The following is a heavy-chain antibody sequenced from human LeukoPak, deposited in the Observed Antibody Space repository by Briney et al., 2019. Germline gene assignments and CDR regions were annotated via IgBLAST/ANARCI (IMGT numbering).Heavy chain of an antibody. CDR1: GYTFTSYG. J-gene: IGHJ3*02. Sequence: ASVKVSCKASGYTFTSYGISWVRQAPGQGLEWMGWISAYNGNTNYAQKLQGRVTMTTDTSTSTAYMELRSLRSDDTAVYYCARDPGGSDNVSLWFGEPLTSDAFDIWGQGTMVTVSS. CDR3: ARDPGGSDNVSLWFGEPLTSDAFDI. V-gene: IGHV1-18*01. D-gene: IGHD3-10*01. CDR2: ISAYNGNT.